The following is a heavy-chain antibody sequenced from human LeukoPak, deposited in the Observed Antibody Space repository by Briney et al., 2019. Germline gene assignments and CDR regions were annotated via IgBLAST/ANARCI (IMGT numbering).Heavy chain of an antibody. V-gene: IGHV3-23*01. Sequence: GGSLRLSCAASGFTFSSYAMNWVRQPPGKGLEWVSVIRGSGGSTYSADPVKGRFTISRDNSKNTLYLQMNSLRAEDTAVYYCAKDRFPYDNSGFLHYFDYWGQGTLVTVAS. D-gene: IGHD3-22*01. J-gene: IGHJ4*02. CDR3: AKDRFPYDNSGFLHYFDY. CDR1: GFTFSSYA. CDR2: IRGSGGST.